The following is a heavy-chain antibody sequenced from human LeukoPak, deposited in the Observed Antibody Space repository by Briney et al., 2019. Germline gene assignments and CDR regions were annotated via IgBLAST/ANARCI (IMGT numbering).Heavy chain of an antibody. CDR2: IIPILGIA. CDR3: ARDPDSIAAAGSPTEFDI. V-gene: IGHV1-69*04. J-gene: IGHJ3*02. Sequence: SVKVSCKASGGTFSSYAISWVRQAPGQGLEWMGRIIPILGIANYAQKFQGRVTITADKSTSTAYMELSSLRSEDTAVYYCARDPDSIAAAGSPTEFDIWGQGTMVTVSS. CDR1: GGTFSSYA. D-gene: IGHD6-13*01.